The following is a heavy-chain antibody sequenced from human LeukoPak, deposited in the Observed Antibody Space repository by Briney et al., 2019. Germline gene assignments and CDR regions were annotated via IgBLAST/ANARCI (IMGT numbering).Heavy chain of an antibody. J-gene: IGHJ6*02. CDR1: GGSISSYY. CDR3: ARVRMGRFLPDYYYYGMDV. D-gene: IGHD3-3*01. CDR2: IYYSGST. Sequence: SETLSLTCTVSGGSISSYYWSWIRQPPGKGLEWIGYIYYSGSTNYNPSLKSRVTISVDTSKNQFSLKLSSVTAADTAVYYCARVRMGRFLPDYYYYGMDVWGQGTTVTVSS. V-gene: IGHV4-59*01.